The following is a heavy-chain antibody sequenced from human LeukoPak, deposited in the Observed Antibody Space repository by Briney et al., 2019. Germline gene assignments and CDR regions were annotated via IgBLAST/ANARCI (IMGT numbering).Heavy chain of an antibody. J-gene: IGHJ6*02. CDR3: ARDRVYYYDSSGYYSLTGYYYGMDV. Sequence: PSQSLSLTCIVSSCAISSADNYWSWIRQPPGKGLEWIGYIHHSGTTDCNPSLKSRITISVDMSKNQFSLKLSSVTAADTAVYYCARDRVYYYDSSGYYSLTGYYYGMDVWGQGTTVTVSS. V-gene: IGHV4-30-4*01. CDR1: SCAISSADNY. CDR2: IHHSGTT. D-gene: IGHD3-22*01.